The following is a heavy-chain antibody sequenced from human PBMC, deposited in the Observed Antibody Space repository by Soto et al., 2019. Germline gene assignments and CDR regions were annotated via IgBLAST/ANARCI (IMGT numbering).Heavy chain of an antibody. J-gene: IGHJ6*03. CDR1: GYTFTSYD. V-gene: IGHV1-8*01. CDR2: MNPNSGNT. D-gene: IGHD6-13*01. CDR3: ARVYDSSSWPDYYYYYMDV. Sequence: ASVKVSCNASGYTFTSYDINWVRQATGQGLEWMGWMNPNSGNTGYAQKFQGRVTMTRNTSISTSYMELSSLRSEDTAVYYCARVYDSSSWPDYYYYYMDVWGKGTTVTVSS.